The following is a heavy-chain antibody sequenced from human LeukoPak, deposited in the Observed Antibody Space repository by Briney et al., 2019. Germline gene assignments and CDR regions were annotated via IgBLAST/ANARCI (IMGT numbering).Heavy chain of an antibody. D-gene: IGHD3-16*01. J-gene: IGHJ4*02. CDR3: ASPGGLDY. Sequence: PGGSLRLSCAASGFTFSTSAMSCVRQAPGKGLEWVSAISGSGGTTYYADSVKGRFTISRDNSKNMLYLQMNSLRAEDTAVYYCASPGGLDYWGQGTLVTVSS. CDR1: GFTFSTSA. V-gene: IGHV3-23*01. CDR2: ISGSGGTT.